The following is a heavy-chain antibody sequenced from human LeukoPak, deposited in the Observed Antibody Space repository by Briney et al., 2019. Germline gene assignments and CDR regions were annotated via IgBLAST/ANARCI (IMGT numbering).Heavy chain of an antibody. CDR1: GYTFTSYY. J-gene: IGHJ5*01. CDR2: INPNSGGT. Sequence: ASVKVSCKASGYTFTSYYMHWVRQAPGQGLEWMGWINPNSGGTNYAQKFQGWVTMTRDTSISTAYMELSSLKASDTAMYYCARRSYCYSTSCYGYWFDSWGQGTLVTVSS. V-gene: IGHV1-2*04. CDR3: ARRSYCYSTSCYGYWFDS. D-gene: IGHD2-2*01.